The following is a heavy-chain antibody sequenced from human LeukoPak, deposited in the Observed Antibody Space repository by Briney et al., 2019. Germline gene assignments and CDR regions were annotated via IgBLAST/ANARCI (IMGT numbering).Heavy chain of an antibody. D-gene: IGHD1-26*01. CDR2: ISTYNGNT. CDR1: GYTFTSYD. Sequence: ASVKVSCKASGYTFTSYDISWVRQAPGQGLEWMGWISTYNGNTNYAQKLQGRVTMTTDTITTTAFMELRSLRSDDTAVYYCARDHSGNWFDPWGQGTLVTVSS. J-gene: IGHJ5*02. V-gene: IGHV1-18*01. CDR3: ARDHSGNWFDP.